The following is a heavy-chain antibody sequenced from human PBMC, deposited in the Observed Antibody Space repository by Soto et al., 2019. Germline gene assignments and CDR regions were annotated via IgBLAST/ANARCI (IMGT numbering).Heavy chain of an antibody. V-gene: IGHV3-23*01. CDR1: GFTLSNYA. CDR3: AKGQQLLNYNYYGLDV. Sequence: PGGSLRLSCAASGFTLSNYAINWVRQAPGKGLEWVSTITASGHTYYTDSVKGRFTISRDDSKNTLSLQMSSLRPEDTAIYYCAKGQQLLNYNYYGLDVWGQGTTVTVSS. J-gene: IGHJ6*02. CDR2: ITASGHT. D-gene: IGHD4-4*01.